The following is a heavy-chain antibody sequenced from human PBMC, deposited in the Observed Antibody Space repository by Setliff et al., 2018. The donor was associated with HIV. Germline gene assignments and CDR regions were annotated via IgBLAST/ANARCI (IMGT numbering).Heavy chain of an antibody. CDR2: INPSGGTT. CDR1: GYTFTSYY. J-gene: IGHJ6*03. CDR3: ARFEGRDKRGYSYGAYYYYMDV. Sequence: GASVKVSCKASGYTFTSYYMHWVRQAPGQGLEWLGIINPSGGTTNYAQKFQGRVTLTTDTSTSTAYMEVKSLRSDDTAVYYCARFEGRDKRGYSYGAYYYYMDVWGKGTTVTAP. V-gene: IGHV1-46*01. D-gene: IGHD5-18*01.